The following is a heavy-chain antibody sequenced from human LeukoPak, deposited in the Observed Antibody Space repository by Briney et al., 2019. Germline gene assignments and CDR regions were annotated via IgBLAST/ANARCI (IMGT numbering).Heavy chain of an antibody. V-gene: IGHV1-69*13. CDR3: ARDYGDYAAAYYGMDV. J-gene: IGHJ6*02. D-gene: IGHD4-17*01. CDR1: GGTFSSYA. CDR2: IIPVFGTA. Sequence: SVKVSCKASGGTFSSYAISWVRQAPGQGLEWMGGIIPVFGTANYAQKFQGRVTITADESTSTAYMELSSLRSEDTAVYYCARDYGDYAAAYYGMDVWGQGTTVTVSS.